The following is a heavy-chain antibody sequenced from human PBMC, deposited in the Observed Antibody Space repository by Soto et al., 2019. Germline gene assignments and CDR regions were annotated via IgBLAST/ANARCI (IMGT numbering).Heavy chain of an antibody. V-gene: IGHV3-15*07. CDR2: IKSKTDGGTT. Sequence: GGSLRLSCAASGFTFSSYAMNWVRQAPGKGLEWVGRIKSKTDGGTTDYAAPVKGRFTISRDDSKNTLYLQMNSLKTEDTAVYYCTTATLRYSYGDYLGQGTLVTVSS. J-gene: IGHJ4*02. D-gene: IGHD5-18*01. CDR3: TTATLRYSYGDY. CDR1: GFTFSSYA.